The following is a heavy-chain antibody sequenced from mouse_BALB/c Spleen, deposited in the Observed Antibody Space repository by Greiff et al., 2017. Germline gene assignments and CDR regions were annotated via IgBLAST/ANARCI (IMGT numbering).Heavy chain of an antibody. J-gene: IGHJ4*01. D-gene: IGHD6-1*01. CDR3: ARKGFVTGSAMDY. CDR1: GYTFTSYW. CDR2: INPSTGYT. Sequence: QLQQSGAELAKPGASVKMSCKASGYTFTSYWMHWVKQRPGQGLEWIGYINPSTGYTEYNQKFKDKATLTADKSSSTAYMQLSSLTSEDSAVYYCARKGFVTGSAMDYWGQGTSVTVSS. V-gene: IGHV1-7*01.